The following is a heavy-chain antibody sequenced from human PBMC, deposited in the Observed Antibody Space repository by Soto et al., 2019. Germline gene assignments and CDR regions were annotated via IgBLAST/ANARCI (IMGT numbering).Heavy chain of an antibody. CDR1: GGSISSYY. J-gene: IGHJ6*02. CDR3: ARWGDYDFWSGYYTGNYYCGMDV. Sequence: PSETLSLTGTVSGGSISSYYWSWIRQPPGKGLEWIGYIYSSGSTNYNPSLKSRVTISVDTSKNQFSLKLSSVTAADTAVYYCARWGDYDFWSGYYTGNYYCGMDVWGQGTTVTVSS. V-gene: IGHV4-59*01. CDR2: IYSSGST. D-gene: IGHD3-3*01.